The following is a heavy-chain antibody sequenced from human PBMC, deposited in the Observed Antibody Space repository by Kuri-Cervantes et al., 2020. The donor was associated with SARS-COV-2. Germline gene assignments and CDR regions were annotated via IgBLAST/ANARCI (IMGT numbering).Heavy chain of an antibody. D-gene: IGHD1-26*01. Sequence: GGSLRLSCAASGFTFDDYAMHWVRQAPGKGLEWVSAISGSGGSTYYADSVKGRFTISRDNSKNTLYLQMNSLRAEDTAVYYCAKDKWELLFQPLDAFDIWGQGIMVTVSS. CDR1: GFTFDDYA. J-gene: IGHJ3*02. V-gene: IGHV3-23*01. CDR2: ISGSGGST. CDR3: AKDKWELLFQPLDAFDI.